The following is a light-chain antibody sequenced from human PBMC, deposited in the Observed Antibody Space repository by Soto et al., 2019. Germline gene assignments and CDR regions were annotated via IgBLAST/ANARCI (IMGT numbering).Light chain of an antibody. CDR3: SSYTSSSTVV. J-gene: IGLJ2*01. CDR2: DVS. Sequence: QSALTQPAAVSGSPGQSITISCTGTSSDVVGYNYVSWYQPHPGKAPKLMIYDVSNRPSGVSNRFSGAKSGNTASLTISGLQAEDEADYYCSSYTSSSTVVFGGGTKLTVL. CDR1: SSDVVGYNY. V-gene: IGLV2-14*01.